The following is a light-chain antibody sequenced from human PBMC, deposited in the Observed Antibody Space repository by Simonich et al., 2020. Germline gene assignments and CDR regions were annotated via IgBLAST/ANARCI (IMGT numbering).Light chain of an antibody. V-gene: IGKV4-1*01. CDR1: QSVLYSSNNKNY. CDR3: QQYYSTPIT. J-gene: IGKJ5*01. Sequence: DIVMTQSPDSLAVSLGERATINCKSSQSVLYSSNNKNYLAWYQQKPGQPPKLLIYCASTRESGVPDRFSGSGSGKDFTLTISSLQAEDVAVYYCQQYYSTPITFGQGTRLEIK. CDR2: CAS.